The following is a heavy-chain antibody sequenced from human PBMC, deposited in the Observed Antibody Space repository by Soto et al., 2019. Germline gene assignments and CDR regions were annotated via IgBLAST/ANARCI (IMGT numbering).Heavy chain of an antibody. Sequence: QVQLVESGGGVVQPGRSLRLSCAASGFTFSSYGMHWVRQAPGKGLEWVAVIWYDGSNKYYADSVKGQFTISRDNSKNTLYLQMNSLRAEDTAVYYCARDYYGSGSYYLFDYWGQGTLVTVSS. J-gene: IGHJ4*02. V-gene: IGHV3-33*01. CDR3: ARDYYGSGSYYLFDY. CDR2: IWYDGSNK. CDR1: GFTFSSYG. D-gene: IGHD3-10*01.